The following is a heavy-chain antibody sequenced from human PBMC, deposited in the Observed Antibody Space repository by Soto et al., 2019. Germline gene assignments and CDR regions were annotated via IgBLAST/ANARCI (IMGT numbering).Heavy chain of an antibody. V-gene: IGHV1-18*01. CDR1: GYTFTSYG. J-gene: IGHJ4*02. Sequence: GASVKVSCKASGYTFTSYGISWVRQAPGQGLEWMGWISAYNGNTNYAQKLQGRVTMTTDTSTSTAYMELRSLRSDDTAVYYCARTQYYIDSTNLDFAYWGQGTLVTVSS. CDR2: ISAYNGNT. D-gene: IGHD3-22*01. CDR3: ARTQYYIDSTNLDFAY.